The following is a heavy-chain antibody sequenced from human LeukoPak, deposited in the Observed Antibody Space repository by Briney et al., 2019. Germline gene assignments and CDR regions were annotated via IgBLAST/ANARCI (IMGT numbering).Heavy chain of an antibody. J-gene: IGHJ2*01. V-gene: IGHV3-23*01. Sequence: HPGGSLRLSCAASGFTFSNYGMNWVRRAPGKGLEWVSEITGSGGSTYYADSVKGRFTISRDNSNNTLYLQMNSLRGEDTAVYYCAKDGQLGGLVHWYFDLWGRGTLVTVSS. CDR1: GFTFSNYG. D-gene: IGHD3/OR15-3a*01. CDR2: ITGSGGST. CDR3: AKDGQLGGLVHWYFDL.